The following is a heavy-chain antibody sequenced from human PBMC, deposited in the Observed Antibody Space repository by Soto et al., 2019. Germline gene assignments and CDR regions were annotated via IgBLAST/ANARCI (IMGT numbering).Heavy chain of an antibody. Sequence: QVQLVESGGGVVQPGRSLRLSCAASGFTISSYAMHWVRQAPGKGLEWVAVISYDGSNKYYADSVKGRFTISRDNSKNTLYLQMNSLRAEDTAVYYCARVKGIAAAAPDYWGQGTLVTVSS. CDR3: ARVKGIAAAAPDY. D-gene: IGHD6-13*01. CDR2: ISYDGSNK. J-gene: IGHJ4*02. V-gene: IGHV3-30-3*01. CDR1: GFTISSYA.